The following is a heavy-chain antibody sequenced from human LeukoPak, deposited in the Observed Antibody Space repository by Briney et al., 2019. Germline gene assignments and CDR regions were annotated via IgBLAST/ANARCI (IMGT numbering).Heavy chain of an antibody. V-gene: IGHV3-9*01. D-gene: IGHD6-6*01. CDR2: VNWNSGSI. J-gene: IGHJ4*02. CDR3: ARGLGTAVRRPDY. Sequence: PGGSLRLSCAASGFTFGDYGMHWVRQSPGKGLEWVSGVNWNSGSIGYADSVKGRFTVSRDNARKSLFLQMNSLRAEDTAIYYCARGLGTAVRRPDYWGQGTLVTVSS. CDR1: GFTFGDYG.